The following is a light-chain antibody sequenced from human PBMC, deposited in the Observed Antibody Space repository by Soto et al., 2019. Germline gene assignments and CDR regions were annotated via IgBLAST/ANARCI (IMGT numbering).Light chain of an antibody. CDR1: RSNIGADYD. CDR2: DNR. V-gene: IGLV1-40*01. CDR3: QSYDRSLSGYV. Sequence: YVLTQPPSVSGAPGQRVTVSCTGSRSNIGADYDVHWYQQLPGTAPKLLVYDNRNRPSGVPDRFSGSKSGTSASLAITGLQAEDEADYYCQSYDRSLSGYVFGTGTKVTVL. J-gene: IGLJ1*01.